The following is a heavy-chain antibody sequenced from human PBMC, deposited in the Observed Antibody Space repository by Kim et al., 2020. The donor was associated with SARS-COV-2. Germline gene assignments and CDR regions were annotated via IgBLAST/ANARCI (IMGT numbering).Heavy chain of an antibody. J-gene: IGHJ5*02. V-gene: IGHV3-23*01. D-gene: IGHD3-10*01. CDR3: AKNYFNSGSHLDL. CDR1: GFTFRSYA. CDR2: FSGRTGRT. Sequence: GGSLRLSCAASGFTFRSYAMSWVRQSPGKGLEWVSAFSGRTGRTYYADSVRGRFTISRDDSKNTLSLQMNSLRAEDTALYFCAKNYFNSGSHLDLWGQGTLVTVSS.